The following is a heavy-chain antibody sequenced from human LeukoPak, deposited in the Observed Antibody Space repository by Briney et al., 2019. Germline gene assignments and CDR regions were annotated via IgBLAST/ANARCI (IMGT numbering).Heavy chain of an antibody. CDR1: GFTFSSYA. D-gene: IGHD6-13*01. V-gene: IGHV3-53*01. Sequence: GSLRLSCAASGFTFSSYAMSWVRQAPGKGLEWVSVIYSGGSTYYADSVKGRFTISRDNSKSTLYLQMNSLRAEDTAVYYCARAIAAAGTDYYYYYGMDVWGQGTTVTVSS. CDR2: IYSGGST. CDR3: ARAIAAAGTDYYYYYGMDV. J-gene: IGHJ6*02.